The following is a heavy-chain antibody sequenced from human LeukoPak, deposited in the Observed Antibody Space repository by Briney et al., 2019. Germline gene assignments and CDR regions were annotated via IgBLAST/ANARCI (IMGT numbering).Heavy chain of an antibody. V-gene: IGHV3-23*01. D-gene: IGHD4-23*01. CDR2: IRSRGGST. J-gene: IGHJ5*02. CDR1: GFPFSTYD. Sequence: GGSLRHSCAASGFPFSTYDMSWVRQAPGKGLERVSGIRSRGGSTYYADSVKGRFTISGANSKNTVYLQMNSLRAEDTAVYYCAKFRDGRSPVGRFLPWGQGTLVTVSS. CDR3: AKFRDGRSPVGRFLP.